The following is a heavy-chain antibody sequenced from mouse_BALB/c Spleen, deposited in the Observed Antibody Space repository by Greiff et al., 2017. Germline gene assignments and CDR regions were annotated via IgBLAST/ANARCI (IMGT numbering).Heavy chain of an antibody. CDR2: ISSGGSYT. V-gene: IGHV5-6*01. CDR3: ARDDYDVPFAY. CDR1: GFTFSSYG. Sequence: EVKLVESGGDLVKPGGSLKLSCAASGFTFSSYGMSWVRQTPDKRLEWVATISSGGSYTYYPDSVKGRFTISRDNAKNTLYLQMSSLKSEDTAMYYCARDDYDVPFAYWGQGTMVTVSA. D-gene: IGHD2-4*01. J-gene: IGHJ3*01.